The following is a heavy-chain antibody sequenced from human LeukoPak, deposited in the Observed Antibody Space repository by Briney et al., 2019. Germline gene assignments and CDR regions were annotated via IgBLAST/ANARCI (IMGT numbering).Heavy chain of an antibody. D-gene: IGHD3-3*01. V-gene: IGHV1-69*13. CDR2: IIPIFGTA. Sequence: SVKVSCKASGGTFSSYAISWVRQAPGQGLEWMGGIIPIFGTANYAQKFQGRVTITADESTSTAYMELSSLRSEDTAVYYCARVNFGYYYGMDVWGQGTTVTVPS. J-gene: IGHJ6*02. CDR3: ARVNFGYYYGMDV. CDR1: GGTFSSYA.